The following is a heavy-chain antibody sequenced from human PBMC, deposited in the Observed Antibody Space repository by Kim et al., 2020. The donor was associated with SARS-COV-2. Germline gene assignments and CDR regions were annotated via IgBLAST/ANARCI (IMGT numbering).Heavy chain of an antibody. CDR3: AAVPKDIVVVVAATDDAFDI. Sequence: SVKVSCKASGFTFTSSAMQWVRQARGQRLEWIGWIVVGSGNTNYAQKFQERVTITRDMSTSPAYMELSSLRSEDTAVYYCAAVPKDIVVVVAATDDAFDIWGQGTMVTVSS. V-gene: IGHV1-58*02. CDR2: IVVGSGNT. D-gene: IGHD2-15*01. CDR1: GFTFTSSA. J-gene: IGHJ3*02.